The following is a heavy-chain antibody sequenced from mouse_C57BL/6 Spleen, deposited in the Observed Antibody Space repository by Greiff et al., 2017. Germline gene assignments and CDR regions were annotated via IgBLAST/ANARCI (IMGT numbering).Heavy chain of an antibody. V-gene: IGHV1-9*01. CDR3: ARSQFLDYYGSSYFDV. J-gene: IGHJ1*03. CDR2: ILPGSGST. CDR1: GYTFTGYW. Sequence: QVQLKESGAELMKPGASVKLSCKATGYTFTGYWIEWVKQRPGHGLEWIGEILPGSGSTNYNEKFKGKATFTADTSSNTAYMQLSSLTTEDSAIYYCARSQFLDYYGSSYFDVWGTGTTVTVSS. D-gene: IGHD1-1*01.